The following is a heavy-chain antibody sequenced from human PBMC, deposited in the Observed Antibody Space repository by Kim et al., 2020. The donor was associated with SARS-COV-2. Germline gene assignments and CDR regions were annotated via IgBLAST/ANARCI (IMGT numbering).Heavy chain of an antibody. CDR1: GYTFTSYY. CDR2: INPSGGST. CDR3: AREGPHSGYDSFGGHYYYYGMDV. D-gene: IGHD5-12*01. Sequence: ASVKVSCKASGYTFTSYYMHWVRQAPGQGLEWMGIINPSGGSTSYAQKFQGRVTMTRDTSTSTVYMELSSLRSEDTAVYYCAREGPHSGYDSFGGHYYYYGMDVWGQGTTVTVSS. J-gene: IGHJ6*02. V-gene: IGHV1-46*01.